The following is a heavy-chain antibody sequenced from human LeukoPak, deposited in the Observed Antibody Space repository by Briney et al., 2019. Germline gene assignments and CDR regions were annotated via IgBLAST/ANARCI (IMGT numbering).Heavy chain of an antibody. V-gene: IGHV3-21*01. CDR1: GFTFSSYS. D-gene: IGHD6-19*01. J-gene: IGHJ4*02. CDR3: ARDLSERIAVTGY. CDR2: ISSSSSYI. Sequence: PGGSLRLSCAASGFTFSSYSMNWVRQAPGKGLEGVSSISSSSSYIYYADSVKGRFTISRDNAKNSLYLQMNSLRAVETAVYYSARDLSERIAVTGYWGQGTLVTVSS.